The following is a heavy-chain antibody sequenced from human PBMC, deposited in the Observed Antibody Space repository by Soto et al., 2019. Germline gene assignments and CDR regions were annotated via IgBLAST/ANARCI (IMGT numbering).Heavy chain of an antibody. J-gene: IGHJ5*02. Sequence: SETLSLTCTVSGGSISSGDYYWSWIRQPPGKGLEWIGYIYYSGSTYYNPSLKSRVTISVDTSKNQFSLKLSSVTAADTAVYYCARVGVMKYCSGASCANWFDPWGQGTLVTVS. V-gene: IGHV4-30-4*01. CDR2: IYYSGST. D-gene: IGHD2-15*01. CDR1: GGSISSGDYY. CDR3: ARVGVMKYCSGASCANWFDP.